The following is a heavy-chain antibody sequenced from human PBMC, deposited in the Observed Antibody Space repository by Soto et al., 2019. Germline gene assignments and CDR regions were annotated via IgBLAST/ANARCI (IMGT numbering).Heavy chain of an antibody. CDR2: IIPIFGSP. D-gene: IGHD2-8*01. V-gene: IGHV1-69*06. Sequence: QVQLVQSGAEVKKPGSSVKVSCTASGGAFIRYGISWVRQAPGQGLECIGGIIPIFGSPNYAQRFKGRVTVITDISTKTAYMTWSSLKSEDTAVYYCAGQPNEQEDYYNGMEVWGQGTPVTVSS. J-gene: IGHJ6*01. CDR1: GGAFIRYG. CDR3: AGQPNEQEDYYNGMEV.